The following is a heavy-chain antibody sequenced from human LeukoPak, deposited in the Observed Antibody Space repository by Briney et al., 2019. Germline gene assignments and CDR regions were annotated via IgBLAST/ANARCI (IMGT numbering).Heavy chain of an antibody. J-gene: IGHJ4*02. CDR3: AKNLRTSVAAFEY. CDR2: INSDGSGT. V-gene: IGHV3-74*01. D-gene: IGHD6-19*01. Sequence: GGSLRLSCEASGFTFSSNWMHWVRQAPGKGLVWVSRINSDGSGTIYADSVKGRFTISRDNSENTVYLQMDRLRADDTAVYYCAKNLRTSVAAFEYWGQGTLVTVSS. CDR1: GFTFSSNW.